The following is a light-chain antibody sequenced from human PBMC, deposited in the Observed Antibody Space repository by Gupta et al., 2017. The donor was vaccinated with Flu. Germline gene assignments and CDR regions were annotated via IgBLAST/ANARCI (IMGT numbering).Light chain of an antibody. Sequence: EIVMTQSPATLSVSPGEGTTLSCRASQSVSSSLAWYQQKPGQAPRLLIYGASTRATGIPARFSGSGSGTDFTLTISSLQSEDFAAYYCQQYDIWPLTFGPGTIVEIK. CDR2: GAS. J-gene: IGKJ3*01. CDR3: QQYDIWPLT. V-gene: IGKV3-15*01. CDR1: QSVSSS.